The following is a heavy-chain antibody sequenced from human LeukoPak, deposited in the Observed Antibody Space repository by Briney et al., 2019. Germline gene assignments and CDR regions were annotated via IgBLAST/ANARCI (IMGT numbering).Heavy chain of an antibody. J-gene: IGHJ4*02. CDR3: ASGYDSSGYYHDY. D-gene: IGHD3-22*01. CDR2: IYHSGST. Sequence: SETLSLTCAVSGGSISSGGYSWSWIRQPPGKGLEWIGYIYHSGSTYYNPSLKSRVTISVDRSKNQFSLKLSSVTAADTAVYYCASGYDSSGYYHDYWGQGTLVTVSS. V-gene: IGHV4-30-2*01. CDR1: GGSISSGGYS.